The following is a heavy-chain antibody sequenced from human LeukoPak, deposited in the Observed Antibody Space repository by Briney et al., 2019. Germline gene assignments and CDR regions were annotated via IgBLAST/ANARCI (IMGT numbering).Heavy chain of an antibody. Sequence: SETLSLTCTVSGGSISGYYWSWIRQPPGKGLEWIGYIYYSGSTNYNPSLKSRVTISVDTSKNQFSLKLSSVTAADTAVYYCARRRGYSGYSFDYWGQGTLVTVSS. V-gene: IGHV4-59*08. J-gene: IGHJ4*02. CDR1: GGSISGYY. D-gene: IGHD5-12*01. CDR3: ARRRGYSGYSFDY. CDR2: IYYSGST.